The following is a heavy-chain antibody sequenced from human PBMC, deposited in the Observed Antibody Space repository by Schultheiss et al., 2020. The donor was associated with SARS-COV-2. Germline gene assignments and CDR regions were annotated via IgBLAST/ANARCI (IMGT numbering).Heavy chain of an antibody. D-gene: IGHD3-16*01. CDR2: IISSGRTT. J-gene: IGHJ6*02. CDR1: GFTFSDHQ. V-gene: IGHV3-11*04. Sequence: SLKISCAASGFTFSDHQMNWIRQAPGKGLEWISYIISSGRTTYYADSVKGRFTVSRDNAKNSLYLQMDNLRDEDTAVYYCARDLLGYYYGMDVWGQGTTVTVSS. CDR3: ARDLLGYYYGMDV.